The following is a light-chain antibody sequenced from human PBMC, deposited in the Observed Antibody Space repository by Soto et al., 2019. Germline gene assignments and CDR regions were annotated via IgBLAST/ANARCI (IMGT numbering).Light chain of an antibody. CDR3: QQRSSSIT. Sequence: EIVLTQSPVTLSLSPGERATLSCRASQSVSSSLAWYQQKPGQAPRLLIYDASNTATGIPARFSGSGSGTDFTLTISSLEPEDFAIYYCQQRSSSITFGQGTRLVTK. J-gene: IGKJ5*01. CDR1: QSVSSS. V-gene: IGKV3-11*01. CDR2: DAS.